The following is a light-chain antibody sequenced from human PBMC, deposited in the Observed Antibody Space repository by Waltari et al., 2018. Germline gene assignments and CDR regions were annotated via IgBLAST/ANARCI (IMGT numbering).Light chain of an antibody. CDR1: RGSITSHF. CDR3: QTCDTTVLI. V-gene: IGLV6-57*04. Sequence: NFVLTQPHSVSGSPGRTVTISCTRSRGSITSHFVQWYRLRPGSAPTTIIYKDNQRPSGVPDRFSGSIDTSSNSASLTISGLTTEDEADYYCQTCDTTVLIFGGGTQLTVL. J-gene: IGLJ2*01. CDR2: KDN.